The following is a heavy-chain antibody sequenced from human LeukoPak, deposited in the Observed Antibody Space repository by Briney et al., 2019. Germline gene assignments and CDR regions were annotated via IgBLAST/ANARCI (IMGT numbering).Heavy chain of an antibody. J-gene: IGHJ4*02. CDR2: FDPEDGET. CDR3: ATQGGDDSGSWYFLGY. Sequence: ASVKVSCKVSGYTLTELSMHWVRQAPGKGLEWMGGFDPEDGETIYAQKFQGRVTMTEDTSTDTAYMELSSLRSEDTAVYYCATQGGDDSGSWYFLGYWGQGTLVTVSS. CDR1: GYTLTELS. V-gene: IGHV1-24*01. D-gene: IGHD6-13*01.